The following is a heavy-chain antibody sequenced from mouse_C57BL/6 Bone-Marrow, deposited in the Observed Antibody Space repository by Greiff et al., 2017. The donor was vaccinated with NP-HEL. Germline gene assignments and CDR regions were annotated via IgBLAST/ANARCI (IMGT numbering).Heavy chain of an antibody. J-gene: IGHJ3*01. CDR3: AREGAAIYYDYLFAY. CDR1: GYSFTGYF. V-gene: IGHV1-20*01. Sequence: EVQRVESGPELVKPGDSVKISCKASGYSFTGYFMNWVMQSHGKSLEWIGRINPYNGDTFYNQKFKGKATLTVDKSSSTAHMELRSLTSEDSAVYYCAREGAAIYYDYLFAYWGQGTLVTVSA. D-gene: IGHD2-4*01. CDR2: INPYNGDT.